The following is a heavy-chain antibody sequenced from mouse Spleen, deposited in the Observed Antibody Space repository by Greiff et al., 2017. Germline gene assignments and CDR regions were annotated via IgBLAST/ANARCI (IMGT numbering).Heavy chain of an antibody. CDR2: INPSTGGT. D-gene: IGHD2-1*01. CDR3: ARRYYGNYEAWFAY. CDR1: GYSFTGYY. J-gene: IGHJ3*01. V-gene: IGHV1-42*01. Sequence: VQLKESGPELVKPGASVKISCKASGYSFTGYYMNWVKQSPEKSLEWIGEINPSTGGTTYNQKFKAKATLTVDKSSSTAYMQLKSLTSEDSAVYYCARRYYGNYEAWFAYWGQGTLVTVSA.